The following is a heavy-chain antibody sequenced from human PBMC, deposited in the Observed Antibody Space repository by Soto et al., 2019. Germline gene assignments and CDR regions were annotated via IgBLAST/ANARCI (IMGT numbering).Heavy chain of an antibody. CDR2: IWYDGSNK. CDR3: ARDPYSVEQQLGSFDY. Sequence: PGGSLRLSCAASGFTFSSYGMHWVRQAPGKGLEWVAVIWYDGSNKYYADSVKGRFTISRDNSKNTLYLQMNSLRAEDTAVYYCARDPYSVEQQLGSFDYWGQGTLVTVSS. CDR1: GFTFSSYG. V-gene: IGHV3-33*01. D-gene: IGHD6-13*01. J-gene: IGHJ4*02.